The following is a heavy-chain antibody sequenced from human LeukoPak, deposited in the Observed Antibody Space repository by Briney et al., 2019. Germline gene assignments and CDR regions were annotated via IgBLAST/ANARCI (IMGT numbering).Heavy chain of an antibody. Sequence: GGSLRLSCAASGFTFSSYAMSWVRQAPGEGLEWVSTISGSGGSTYYADSVKGRFTISRDNSKNTLYLQMNSLRAEDTAVYYCAKEGYCSSTSCYHDAFHXXXXGXMXTVSS. CDR3: AKEGYCSSTSCYHDAFHX. CDR1: GFTFSSYA. CDR2: ISGSGGST. J-gene: IGHJ3*02. V-gene: IGHV3-23*01. D-gene: IGHD2-2*01.